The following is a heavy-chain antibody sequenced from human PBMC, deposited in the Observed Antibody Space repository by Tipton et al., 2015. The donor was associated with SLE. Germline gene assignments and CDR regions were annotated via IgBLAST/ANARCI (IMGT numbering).Heavy chain of an antibody. CDR1: GFSFDDYA. CDR3: TTTADPRYYGDYPT. V-gene: IGHV3-49*04. CDR2: IRSRTYGGTT. J-gene: IGHJ5*02. Sequence: SLRLSCRGSGFSFDDYALSWVRQAPGKGLEWVGFIRSRTYGGTTQYAASLKGRFTISRDGSKTIAYLQMNSLKTEDTAVYYCTTTADPRYYGDYPTWGQGTLVTVSS. D-gene: IGHD4-17*01.